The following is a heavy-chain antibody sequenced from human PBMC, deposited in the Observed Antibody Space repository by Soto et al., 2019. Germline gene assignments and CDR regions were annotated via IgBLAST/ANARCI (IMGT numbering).Heavy chain of an antibody. D-gene: IGHD3-16*01. CDR1: GGSISSSSYY. Sequence: SETLSLTCTVSGGSISSSSYYWGWIRQPPGKGLEWIGSIYYSGSTYYNPSLKSRVTISVDTSKNQFSLKLSSVTAADTAVYYCARLGAYCQSLDPWGPGTLVTVSS. V-gene: IGHV4-39*01. J-gene: IGHJ5*02. CDR2: IYYSGST. CDR3: ARLGAYCQSLDP.